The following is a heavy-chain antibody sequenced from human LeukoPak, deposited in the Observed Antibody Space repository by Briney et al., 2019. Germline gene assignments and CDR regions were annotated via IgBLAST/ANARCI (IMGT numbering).Heavy chain of an antibody. CDR3: ARVKGFDYGDYAYYFDY. D-gene: IGHD4-17*01. V-gene: IGHV1-69*05. CDR2: IIPIFGTA. Sequence: VASVKVSCKASGGTFSSYAISWVRQAPGQGLEWMGGIIPIFGTANYAQKFQGRVTITTDESTSTAYMELSSLRSEDTAVYYCARVKGFDYGDYAYYFDYWGQGALVTVSS. J-gene: IGHJ4*02. CDR1: GGTFSSYA.